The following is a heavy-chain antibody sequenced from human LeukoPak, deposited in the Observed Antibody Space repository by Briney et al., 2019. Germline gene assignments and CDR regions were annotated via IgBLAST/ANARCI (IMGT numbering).Heavy chain of an antibody. V-gene: IGHV4-30-2*01. CDR1: GGSISSGGYY. D-gene: IGHD3-9*01. J-gene: IGHJ3*02. CDR3: ARAYDNYDAFDI. CDR2: IYHSGST. Sequence: SQTLSLTCTVSGGSISSGGYYCSWIRQPPGKGLEWIGYIYHSGSTYYNPSLKSRVTILVDRSKNQFSLKLSSVTAADTAVYYCARAYDNYDAFDIWGQGTMVTVSS.